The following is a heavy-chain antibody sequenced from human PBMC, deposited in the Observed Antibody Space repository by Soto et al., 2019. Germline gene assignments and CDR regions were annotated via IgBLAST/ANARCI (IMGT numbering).Heavy chain of an antibody. CDR3: ARVLVVVVPGDY. CDR1: GYTFTSYG. Sequence: ASVKVSCKASGYTFTSYGISWVRQAPGQGLEWMGWISAYNGNTNYAQKLQGRVTMTTDTSTSTAYMGLRSLRSDDTAVYYCARVLVVVVPGDYWGQGTLVTVSS. D-gene: IGHD2-2*01. V-gene: IGHV1-18*01. CDR2: ISAYNGNT. J-gene: IGHJ4*02.